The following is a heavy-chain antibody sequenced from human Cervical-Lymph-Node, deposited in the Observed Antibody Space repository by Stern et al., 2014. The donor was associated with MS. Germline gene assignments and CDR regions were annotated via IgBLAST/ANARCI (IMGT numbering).Heavy chain of an antibody. Sequence: MQLVESGAEVKKPGASVKVSCKASGDSFASYPINWLRQAPGKGPVWMGKVNPTDGRTTYAQTIKDRVTMTRDTSTRTFYMELSSLRPEDTAMYFCANPLPYANWGQGTRVTVSS. CDR3: ANPLPYAN. J-gene: IGHJ1*01. V-gene: IGHV1-46*03. CDR2: VNPTDGRT. CDR1: GDSFASYP. D-gene: IGHD4-17*01.